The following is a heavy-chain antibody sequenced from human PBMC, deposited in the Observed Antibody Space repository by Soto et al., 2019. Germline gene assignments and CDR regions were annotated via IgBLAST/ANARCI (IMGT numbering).Heavy chain of an antibody. J-gene: IGHJ6*02. V-gene: IGHV3-23*01. CDR1: GFTFSSYA. Sequence: EVQLLESGGGLVQPGGSLRLSCAASGFTFSSYAMSWVRQAPGKGLEWVSAISGSGGSTYYADSVKGRFTISRDNSKNTLYLQMNSLRAEDTAVYYCAKDFYIAAAGMNYGMDVWGQGTTVTVSS. CDR3: AKDFYIAAAGMNYGMDV. CDR2: ISGSGGST. D-gene: IGHD6-13*01.